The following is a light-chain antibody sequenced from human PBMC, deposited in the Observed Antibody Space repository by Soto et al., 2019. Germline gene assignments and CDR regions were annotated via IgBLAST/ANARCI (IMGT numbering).Light chain of an antibody. CDR1: QSVSSN. CDR3: QQYKSYSPIT. J-gene: IGKJ5*01. Sequence: EIVMTQSPATLSVSPGERATVSCRASQSVSSNLAWYQQKPGQAPRLLIYGASGRATGIPARFSGSGSGTEFTLTISSLQSEDFATYYCQQYKSYSPITFGQGTRLEIK. V-gene: IGKV3-15*01. CDR2: GAS.